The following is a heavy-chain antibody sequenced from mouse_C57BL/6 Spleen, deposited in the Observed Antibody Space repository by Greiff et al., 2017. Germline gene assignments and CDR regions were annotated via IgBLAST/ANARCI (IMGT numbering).Heavy chain of an antibody. CDR1: GFTFSSYA. CDR3: TRDRDYYGSRYFDY. V-gene: IGHV5-9-1*02. CDR2: ISSGGDYI. J-gene: IGHJ2*01. Sequence: EVQLQESGEGLVKPGGSLKLSCAASGFTFSSYAMSWVRQTPEKRLEWVAYISSGGDYIYYADTVKGRFTISRDNARNTLYLQMSSLKSEDTAMYYCTRDRDYYGSRYFDYWGQGTTLTVSS. D-gene: IGHD1-1*01.